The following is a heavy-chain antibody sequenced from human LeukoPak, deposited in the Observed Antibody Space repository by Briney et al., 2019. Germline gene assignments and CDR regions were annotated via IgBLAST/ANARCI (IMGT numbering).Heavy chain of an antibody. D-gene: IGHD5/OR15-5a*01. V-gene: IGHV3-33*01. Sequence: GRSLRLSCAASGFTFSSYGMHWVRPPPGQGLECVAVIWYDGSNKYYAHSVKSRFTISRDNSKNTLYLQMNILRAEDTAVYYGERGVGPDYYYYGMDVWGQGATVTVSS. CDR2: IWYDGSNK. CDR3: ERGVGPDYYYYGMDV. CDR1: GFTFSSYG. J-gene: IGHJ6*02.